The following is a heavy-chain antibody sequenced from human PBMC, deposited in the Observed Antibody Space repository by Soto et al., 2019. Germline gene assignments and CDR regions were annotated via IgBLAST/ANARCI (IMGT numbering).Heavy chain of an antibody. Sequence: GGSLRLSCAASGFTFGGHWMTWVRQAPGKGLEWVANIKHDGSEKYYVDSVKGQFTISRDNVKNSLYLQMNSLRGEDTAVYYCAKNQQLIYWGQGTLVTVSS. V-gene: IGHV3-7*05. CDR1: GFTFGGHW. CDR3: AKNQQLIY. CDR2: IKHDGSEK. D-gene: IGHD6-13*01. J-gene: IGHJ4*02.